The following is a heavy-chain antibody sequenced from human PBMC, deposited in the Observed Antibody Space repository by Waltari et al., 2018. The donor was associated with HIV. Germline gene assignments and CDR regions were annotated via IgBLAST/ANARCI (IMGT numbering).Heavy chain of an antibody. J-gene: IGHJ4*02. D-gene: IGHD5-12*01. CDR1: GGSISSGSYY. CDR3: ARAGRGYVEVAGPYYFDY. V-gene: IGHV4-61*02. Sequence: QVQLQESGPGLVTPSQTLSLTCTVSGGSISSGSYYWSWIRQPAGKGLEWIGRIYTSGSTNYNPSLKSRVTISVDTSKNQFSLKLSSVTAADTAVYYCARAGRGYVEVAGPYYFDYWGQGTLVTVSS. CDR2: IYTSGST.